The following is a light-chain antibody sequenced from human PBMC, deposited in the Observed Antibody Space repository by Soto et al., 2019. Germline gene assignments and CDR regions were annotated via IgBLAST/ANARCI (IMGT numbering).Light chain of an antibody. J-gene: IGKJ2*01. CDR2: GAS. CDR1: QSVSSNF. V-gene: IGKV3-20*01. CDR3: QQYGRSLYT. Sequence: EIVLTQSPGTLSLSPGERATLSCRASQSVSSNFLAWYQQKAGQAPRLLIYGASSRATGIPDRFSGSGSGSDFTLTISRLEPEDFAVYYCQQYGRSLYTFGQGTKLEIK.